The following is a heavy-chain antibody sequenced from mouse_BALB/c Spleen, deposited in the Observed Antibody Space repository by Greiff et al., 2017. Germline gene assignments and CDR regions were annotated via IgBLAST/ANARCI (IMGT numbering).Heavy chain of an antibody. Sequence: QVQLQQSGAELVKPGASVKLSCKASGYTFTSYYMYWVKQRPGQGLAWIGEINPSNGGTNFNEKFKSKATLTVDKSSSTAYMQLSSLTSEDSAVYYCTRPYYGNYFAMDYWGQGTSVTVSS. D-gene: IGHD2-10*01. V-gene: IGHV1S81*02. CDR3: TRPYYGNYFAMDY. CDR2: INPSNGGT. CDR1: GYTFTSYY. J-gene: IGHJ4*01.